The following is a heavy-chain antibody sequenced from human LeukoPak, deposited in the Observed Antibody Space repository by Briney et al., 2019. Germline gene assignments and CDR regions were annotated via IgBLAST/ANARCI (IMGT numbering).Heavy chain of an antibody. Sequence: GASVKVSCKASGYTFTGYYMHWVRQAPGQGLEWMGWINPNSGGTNYAQKFQGWVTMSRDTSISTAYMELSRLRSDDTAVYYCASYYCSGGSCYWPLRYWGQGTLVTVSS. CDR1: GYTFTGYY. J-gene: IGHJ4*02. CDR3: ASYYCSGGSCYWPLRY. CDR2: INPNSGGT. V-gene: IGHV1-2*04. D-gene: IGHD2-15*01.